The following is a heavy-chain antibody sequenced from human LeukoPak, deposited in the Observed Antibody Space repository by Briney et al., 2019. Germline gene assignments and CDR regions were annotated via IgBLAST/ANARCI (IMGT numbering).Heavy chain of an antibody. Sequence: ASVKVSCKASGYTFTSYDINWVRQATGQGLEWMGWMNPNSGNTGYAQKFQERVTITRDMSTSTAYMELSSLRSEDTAVYYCAAAPYDYVWGSYRYTEGYWGQGTLVTVSS. D-gene: IGHD3-16*02. CDR1: GYTFTSYD. CDR3: AAAPYDYVWGSYRYTEGY. J-gene: IGHJ4*02. CDR2: MNPNSGNT. V-gene: IGHV1-8*01.